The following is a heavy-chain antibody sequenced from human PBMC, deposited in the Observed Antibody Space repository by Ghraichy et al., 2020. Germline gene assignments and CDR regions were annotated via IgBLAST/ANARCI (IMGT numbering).Heavy chain of an antibody. V-gene: IGHV3-21*01. J-gene: IGHJ4*02. CDR3: AREGITTGEQVDY. CDR2: ISSSSSYI. CDR1: GFTFSSYS. Sequence: GSLRLSCAASGFTFSSYSMNWVRQAPGKGLEWVSSISSSSSYIYYADSVKGRFTISRDNAKNSLYLQMNSLRAEDTAVYYCAREGITTGEQVDYWGQGTLVTVSS. D-gene: IGHD1-14*01.